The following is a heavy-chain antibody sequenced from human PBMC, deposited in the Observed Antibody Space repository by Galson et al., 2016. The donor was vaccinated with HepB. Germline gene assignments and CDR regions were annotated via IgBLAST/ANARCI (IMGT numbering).Heavy chain of an antibody. V-gene: IGHV3-74*01. CDR3: SRGGGMYYSMDV. D-gene: IGHD3-16*01. CDR1: GFTFTRYW. J-gene: IGHJ6*02. Sequence: SLRLSCAASGFTFTRYWMHWVRQAPGKGLVWVSRINSDGTSASYADSMKGRFTISRDNARNSLYLRMDSLRAEDTAVYFCSRGGGMYYSMDVWGQGTAVTV. CDR2: INSDGTSA.